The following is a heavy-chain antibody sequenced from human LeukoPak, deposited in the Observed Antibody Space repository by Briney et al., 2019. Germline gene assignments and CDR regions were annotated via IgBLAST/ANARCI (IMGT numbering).Heavy chain of an antibody. CDR2: IYYSGST. J-gene: IGHJ4*02. V-gene: IGHV4-59*01. D-gene: IGHD1-26*01. CDR3: ATTTIRLGY. Sequence: PSETLSLTCTVSGGSISSYYWSWIRQPPGKGLEWIGYIYYSGSTNYNPSLKSRVTISVDTSKNQFSLKLSSVTAADTAVYYCATTTIRLGYWGQGTLVTVSS. CDR1: GGSISSYY.